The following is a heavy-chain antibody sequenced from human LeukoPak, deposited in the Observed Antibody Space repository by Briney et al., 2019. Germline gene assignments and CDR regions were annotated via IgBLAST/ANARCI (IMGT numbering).Heavy chain of an antibody. J-gene: IGHJ3*02. V-gene: IGHV1-69*01. CDR3: ARALGYCSGGSCYSNAFDI. D-gene: IGHD2-15*01. CDR2: IIPIFGTA. CDR1: GGTFSSYA. Sequence: SVKASCKASGGTFSSYAISWVRQAPGQGLEWMGGIIPIFGTANYAQKFQGRVTITADESTSTAYMELSSLRSEDTAVYYCARALGYCSGGSCYSNAFDIWGQGTMVTVS.